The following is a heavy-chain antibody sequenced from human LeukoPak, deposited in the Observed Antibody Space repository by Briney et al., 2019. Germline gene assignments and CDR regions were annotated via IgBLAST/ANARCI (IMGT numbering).Heavy chain of an antibody. D-gene: IGHD3-22*01. CDR1: GFTFSSYA. CDR2: ISYDGSNK. J-gene: IGHJ4*02. V-gene: IGHV3-30-3*01. Sequence: GGSLRLSCAASGFTFSSYAMHWVRQAPGKGLEWVAVISYDGSNKYYADSVKGRFTISRDNSKNTLYLQMNSLRAEDPAVYYCASNYDSSGYGHDYWGQGTLVTVSS. CDR3: ASNYDSSGYGHDY.